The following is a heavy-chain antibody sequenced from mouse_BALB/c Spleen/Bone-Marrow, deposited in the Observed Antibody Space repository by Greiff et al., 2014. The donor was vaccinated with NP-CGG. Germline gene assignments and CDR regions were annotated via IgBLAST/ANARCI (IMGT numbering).Heavy chain of an antibody. Sequence: EVHLVESGAELVKPGASVKLSCTASGFNIKDTYMHWVEQRPEQGLEWIGRIDPANGNTKYDPKFQGKATITADTSSNTAYLQLSSLTSEDTAVYYCALLYGNYDYWGQGTTLTVSS. CDR1: GFNIKDTY. D-gene: IGHD2-10*02. CDR2: IDPANGNT. CDR3: ALLYGNYDY. J-gene: IGHJ2*01. V-gene: IGHV14-3*02.